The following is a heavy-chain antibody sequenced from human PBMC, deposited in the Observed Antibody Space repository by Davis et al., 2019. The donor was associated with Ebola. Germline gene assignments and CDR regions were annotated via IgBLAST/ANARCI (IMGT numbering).Heavy chain of an antibody. V-gene: IGHV3-73*01. CDR3: TRISYGSIAAP. Sequence: GESLKISCAASGFTFSGSAMHWVRQASGKGLEWVGRIRSKANSYATVYAASVKGRFTISRDDSKNTAYLQMNSLKTEDTAVYYCTRISYGSIAAPWGQGTLVTVSS. CDR2: IRSKANSYAT. J-gene: IGHJ4*02. CDR1: GFTFSGSA. D-gene: IGHD6-6*01.